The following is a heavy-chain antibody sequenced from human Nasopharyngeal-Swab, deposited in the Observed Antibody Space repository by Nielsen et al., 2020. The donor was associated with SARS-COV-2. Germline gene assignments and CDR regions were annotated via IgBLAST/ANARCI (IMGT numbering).Heavy chain of an antibody. Sequence: ASVNVSCKASGYTFTSYYTHWVRQAPGQGLEWMGIINPSVSSATYAQRFEGRVTMTRDTSTSTVYMELSSLRSEDTAVYYCARDRGYCSGGSCYLDDSWGQGTLVTVSS. CDR3: ARDRGYCSGGSCYLDDS. CDR2: INPSVSSA. V-gene: IGHV1-46*01. CDR1: GYTFTSYY. J-gene: IGHJ4*02. D-gene: IGHD2-15*01.